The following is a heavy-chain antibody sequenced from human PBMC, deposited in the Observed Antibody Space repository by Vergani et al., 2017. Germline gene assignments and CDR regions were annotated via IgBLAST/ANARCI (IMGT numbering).Heavy chain of an antibody. D-gene: IGHD4-17*01. V-gene: IGHV1-2*02. CDR2: INPNSGGT. Sequence: QVQLVQSGAEVKKPGASVKVSCKASGYTFTGYYMHWVRQAPGQGLEWMGWINPNSGGTNYPEKFQGRLTMTTDTSTSTVYMELSSLRSEDTAVYYCARDRRVDGTTVQKIDYWGQGTLVTVSS. CDR3: ARDRRVDGTTVQKIDY. J-gene: IGHJ4*02. CDR1: GYTFTGYY.